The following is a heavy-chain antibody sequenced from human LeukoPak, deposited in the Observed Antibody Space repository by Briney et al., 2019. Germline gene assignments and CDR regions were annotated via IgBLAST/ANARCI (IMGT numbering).Heavy chain of an antibody. D-gene: IGHD1-7*01. J-gene: IGHJ4*02. Sequence: GGSLRLSCTASGFSFSGHWMHWARQLPGKGLVWVSRISPTGSTTSYADSVKGRFTISRDNAKNSLYLQMNSLRAEDTAVYYCAGTGTSDYWGQGTLVTVSS. CDR3: AGTGTSDY. V-gene: IGHV3-74*01. CDR1: GFSFSGHW. CDR2: ISPTGSTT.